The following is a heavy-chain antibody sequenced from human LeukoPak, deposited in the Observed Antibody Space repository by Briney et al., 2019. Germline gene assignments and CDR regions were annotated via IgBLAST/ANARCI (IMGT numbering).Heavy chain of an antibody. CDR3: AREIAVVVTATPYFDY. J-gene: IGHJ4*02. CDR2: IKQDGSEK. V-gene: IGHV3-7*01. CDR1: GFTFSSYW. Sequence: PGGSLRLSCAASGFTFSSYWMSWVRQAPGKGLEWVANIKQDGSEKYYVDSVKGRFTISRDNAKNSLYLQMNSLRAEDTAVYYCAREIAVVVTATPYFDYWGQGTLVTVSS. D-gene: IGHD2-21*02.